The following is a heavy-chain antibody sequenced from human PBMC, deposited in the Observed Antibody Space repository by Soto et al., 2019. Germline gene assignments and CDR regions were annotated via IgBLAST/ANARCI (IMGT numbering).Heavy chain of an antibody. CDR1: SDSVSNYY. CDR3: ARTFSLGNWDVFDY. J-gene: IGHJ4*02. D-gene: IGHD1-1*01. V-gene: IGHV4-59*02. CDR2: MDYTGSI. Sequence: HVQLQESGPGLVKPSETLALPCTVSSDSVSNYYWSWIRQAPGTGLEWIGYMDYTGSIYDNPALKTRVTSSMDTSKNQFSLKRSSVTAADTGVYYCARTFSLGNWDVFDYWGQGTLVTVSS.